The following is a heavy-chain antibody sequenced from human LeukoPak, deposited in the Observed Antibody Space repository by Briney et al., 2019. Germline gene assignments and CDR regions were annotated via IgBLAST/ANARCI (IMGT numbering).Heavy chain of an antibody. D-gene: IGHD3-9*01. J-gene: IGHJ3*02. Sequence: PGGSLRLSCAASGFTFSSYSMNWVRQAPGKGLEWVSSISSSSSYIYYADSVKGRFTISRDNAKNSLYLQMNSLRAEDTAVYYCARAALTRYFDWSSDAFDIWGQGTMVTVSS. CDR3: ARAALTRYFDWSSDAFDI. CDR1: GFTFSSYS. CDR2: ISSSSSYI. V-gene: IGHV3-21*01.